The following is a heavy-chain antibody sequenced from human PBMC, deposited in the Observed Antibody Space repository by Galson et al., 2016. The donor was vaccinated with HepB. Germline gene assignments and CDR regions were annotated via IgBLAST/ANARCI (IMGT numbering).Heavy chain of an antibody. CDR2: IITIFNTS. D-gene: IGHD3-10*01. J-gene: IGHJ5*02. CDR3: ARGVTMVRGIEIGRWFDP. Sequence: SVKVSCKASGGTFSNYAISWVRQAPGQGLEWMGGIITIFNTSTYAQKFQGRITITADESTSTAYMELSSLRSEDTAVYYCARGVTMVRGIEIGRWFDPWGQGTLVTVSS. V-gene: IGHV1-69*13. CDR1: GGTFSNYA.